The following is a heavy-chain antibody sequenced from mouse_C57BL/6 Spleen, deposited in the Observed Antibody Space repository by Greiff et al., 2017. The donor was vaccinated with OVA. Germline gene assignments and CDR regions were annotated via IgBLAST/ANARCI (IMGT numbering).Heavy chain of an antibody. CDR1: GYTFTSYW. Sequence: VQLQQPGAELVRPGTSVKLSCKASGYTFTSYWMHWVKQRPGQGLEWIGVIDPSDSYTNYNQKFKGKATLTVDTSSSTAYMQLSSLTSEDSAVYYCARSGDYDRVYYAMDYWGQGTSVTVSS. J-gene: IGHJ4*01. V-gene: IGHV1-59*01. D-gene: IGHD2-4*01. CDR2: IDPSDSYT. CDR3: ARSGDYDRVYYAMDY.